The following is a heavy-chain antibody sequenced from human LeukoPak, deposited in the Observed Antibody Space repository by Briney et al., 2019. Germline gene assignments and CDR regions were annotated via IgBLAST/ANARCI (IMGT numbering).Heavy chain of an antibody. CDR3: AKDHSTGCGGVCPADL. D-gene: IGHD2-21*02. J-gene: IGHJ2*01. Sequence: GGSLRLSCAASGFIFSSYGMHWVRQARGKGLEWVAVISYDGSNKYYADSVKGRFTISRDNSKHTLYLQMNSLRAEDTAVYYCAKDHSTGCGGVCPADLWGRGTLVTVSS. CDR2: ISYDGSNK. CDR1: GFIFSSYG. V-gene: IGHV3-30*18.